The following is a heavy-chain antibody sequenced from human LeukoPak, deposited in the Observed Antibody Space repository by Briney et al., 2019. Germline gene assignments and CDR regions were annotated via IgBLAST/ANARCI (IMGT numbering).Heavy chain of an antibody. CDR3: ARVGYCSSTSCYDY. CDR2: IIPIFGTA. D-gene: IGHD2-2*01. V-gene: IGHV1-69*13. J-gene: IGHJ4*02. Sequence: GASVKVSCKASGGTFSSYAISWVRQAPGQGLEWMGGIIPIFGTANYAQKFQGRVTITADESTSTAYMELSSLRSEDTAVYYCARVGYCSSTSCYDYWGQGTLVTVSS. CDR1: GGTFSSYA.